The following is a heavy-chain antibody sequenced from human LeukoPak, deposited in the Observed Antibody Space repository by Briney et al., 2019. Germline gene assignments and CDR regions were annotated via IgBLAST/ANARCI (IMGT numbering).Heavy chain of an antibody. D-gene: IGHD2-15*01. Sequence: GASVKVSCKASGYTFTAYYVHWVRQPPGQGLEWMGWIHPNSGGTKYAQNFQGRVTMTRDTSISTAYMELSSLRSDDTAVYYCARGDIYWDYWGQGTQVTVSS. CDR2: IHPNSGGT. V-gene: IGHV1-2*02. CDR1: GYTFTAYY. CDR3: ARGDIYWDY. J-gene: IGHJ4*02.